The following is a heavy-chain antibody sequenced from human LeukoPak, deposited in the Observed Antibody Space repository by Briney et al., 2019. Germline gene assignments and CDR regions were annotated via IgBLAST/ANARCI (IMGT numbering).Heavy chain of an antibody. V-gene: IGHV3-7*01. J-gene: IGHJ3*02. D-gene: IGHD5-12*01. CDR2: IKQDGSEK. Sequence: GGSLRLSCAASGFTFSSYWMSWVRQAPGKGLEWVANIKQDGSEKYYVDSVKGRFTISRDNAKNSLYLQMNSLRAEDTAVYYCARDKGGYRHDAFDIWGQGTMVTVSS. CDR3: ARDKGGYRHDAFDI. CDR1: GFTFSSYW.